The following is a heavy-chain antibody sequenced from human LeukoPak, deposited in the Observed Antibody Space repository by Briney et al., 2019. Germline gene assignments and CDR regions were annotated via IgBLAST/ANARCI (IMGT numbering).Heavy chain of an antibody. Sequence: GGSLRLSCAASGFTFSSYSMNWVRQAPGKGLEWVSSISSSSSYIYYADSVKGRFTISRDNAKNSLYLQMNSLRAEDTAVYYYARESRYGSGSLNWFDPWDQGTLVTVSS. D-gene: IGHD3-10*01. J-gene: IGHJ5*02. V-gene: IGHV3-21*01. CDR3: ARESRYGSGSLNWFDP. CDR2: ISSSSSYI. CDR1: GFTFSSYS.